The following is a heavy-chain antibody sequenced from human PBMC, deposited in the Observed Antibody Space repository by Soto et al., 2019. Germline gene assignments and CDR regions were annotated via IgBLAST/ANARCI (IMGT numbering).Heavy chain of an antibody. V-gene: IGHV4-39*01. J-gene: IGHJ3*02. CDR1: GGSISSSSYY. CDR3: ARRTGYSSRRDAFDI. Sequence: QLQLQESGPGLVKPSETLSLTCTVSGGSISSSSYYWGWIRQPPGKGLAWIGSIYYSGSTYYNPSLKGRVTISVDTSKNQFSLTLSSVTAADTAVYYCARRTGYSSRRDAFDIWGQGTMVTVSS. D-gene: IGHD6-13*01. CDR2: IYYSGST.